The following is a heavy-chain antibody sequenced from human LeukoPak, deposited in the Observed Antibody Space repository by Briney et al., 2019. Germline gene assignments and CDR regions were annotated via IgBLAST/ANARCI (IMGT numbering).Heavy chain of an antibody. D-gene: IGHD6-19*01. CDR1: GFIFDDYA. Sequence: GGSLRLSCAASGFIFDDYAIHWVRQAPGKGLEWVSGISWNSDNIGYVDSVKGRFTISRDNAKNSLYLQMNSLRAEDTALYYCAKGQYSSGWYYFDYWGQGTLVTVSS. V-gene: IGHV3-9*01. J-gene: IGHJ4*02. CDR2: ISWNSDNI. CDR3: AKGQYSSGWYYFDY.